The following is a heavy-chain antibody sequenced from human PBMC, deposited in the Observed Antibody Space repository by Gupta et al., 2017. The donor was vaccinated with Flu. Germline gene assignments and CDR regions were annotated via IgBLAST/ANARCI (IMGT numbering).Heavy chain of an antibody. CDR1: GFTFRSYS. Sequence: HLVASGGGLVQPGGSLRVSCVVSGFTFRSYSMDWVRQAPGKGLEWLANIAADDSVKNYADSVKGRFTISRDDAKNSLYLQMNSLRAEDTAVYYCDRNRGWQQFDYWGQGALVTVSS. V-gene: IGHV3-7*01. J-gene: IGHJ4*02. D-gene: IGHD3-10*01. CDR2: IAADDSVK. CDR3: DRNRGWQQFDY.